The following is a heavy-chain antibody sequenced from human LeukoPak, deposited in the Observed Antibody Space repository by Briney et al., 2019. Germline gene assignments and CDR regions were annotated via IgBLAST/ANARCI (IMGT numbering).Heavy chain of an antibody. Sequence: GGSLRLSCVASGFTFSTYGMNWVRQAPGKGLEWVSAITGSGGSTYYADSVKGRFTISRDNSKNTLYLQINSLRVEDTAVYYCARDQLGAVLYFDYWGQGALVTVSS. CDR1: GFTFSTYG. J-gene: IGHJ4*02. V-gene: IGHV3-23*01. CDR3: ARDQLGAVLYFDY. CDR2: ITGSGGST. D-gene: IGHD1-1*01.